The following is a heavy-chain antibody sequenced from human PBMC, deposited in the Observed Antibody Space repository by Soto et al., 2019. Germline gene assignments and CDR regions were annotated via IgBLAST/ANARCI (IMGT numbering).Heavy chain of an antibody. CDR1: GGPISSDSYY. V-gene: IGHV4-31*03. CDR3: ARASSMAKGTGNFDY. J-gene: IGHJ4*02. D-gene: IGHD3-10*01. Sequence: QVQLQESGPGLVKPSQTLSLTCTVSGGPISSDSYYWSWIRQHPGKGLEWIGYIYYSGTTYDNPSLRSGVTISVDTSKNQCSLKLSSVTAADTAVYYCARASSMAKGTGNFDYWGQGTMVTVSS. CDR2: IYYSGTT.